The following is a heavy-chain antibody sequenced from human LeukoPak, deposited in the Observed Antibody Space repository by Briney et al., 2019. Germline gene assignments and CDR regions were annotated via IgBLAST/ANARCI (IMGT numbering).Heavy chain of an antibody. CDR3: ARNGGNSGFDY. Sequence: SETLSLTCTVSGGSISGYYWSWIRQPPGKGLEWIGYIYYSGSTNYNPSLKSRVTISVDTSKNQFSLKLSSVTAADTAVYYCARNGGNSGFDYWGQGTLVTVSS. D-gene: IGHD4-23*01. V-gene: IGHV4-59*01. CDR1: GGSISGYY. CDR2: IYYSGST. J-gene: IGHJ4*02.